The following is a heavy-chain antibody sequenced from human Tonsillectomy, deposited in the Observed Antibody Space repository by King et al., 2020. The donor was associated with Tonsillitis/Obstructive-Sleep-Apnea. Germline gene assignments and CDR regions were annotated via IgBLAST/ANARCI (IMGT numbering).Heavy chain of an antibody. CDR2: IKQDGSEQ. CDR1: GFIFSSYW. V-gene: IGHV3-7*03. J-gene: IGHJ4*02. Sequence: VQLVESGGGLVQPGGSLRLSCAASGFIFSSYWMSWVRQAPGKGLEWVANIKQDGSEQYYVDSVKGRFTISRDNAKNSLYLQMNSLIAEDTAVYYCARGPSDSSGYYYVFWGQGTLVTVSS. CDR3: ARGPSDSSGYYYVF. D-gene: IGHD3-22*01.